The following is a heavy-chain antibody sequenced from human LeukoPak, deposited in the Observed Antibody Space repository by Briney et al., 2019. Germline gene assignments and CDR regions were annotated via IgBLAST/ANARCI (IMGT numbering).Heavy chain of an antibody. CDR2: IYPGDSTT. V-gene: IGHV5-51*01. CDR3: ARHRPGDQGYYYYGLDV. Sequence: GESLKISCKGSGYSFTTYWVGWVGQMPGKGLEWMGIIYPGDSTTIYSPSFQGQVTISADESISTAYLQWSSLKASDTAMYFCARHRPGDQGYYYYGLDVWGQGTTVTVS. J-gene: IGHJ6*02. CDR1: GYSFTTYW. D-gene: IGHD4-17*01.